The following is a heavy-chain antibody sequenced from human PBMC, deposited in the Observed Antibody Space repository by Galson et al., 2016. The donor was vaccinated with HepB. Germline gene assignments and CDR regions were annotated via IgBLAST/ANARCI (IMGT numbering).Heavy chain of an antibody. V-gene: IGHV3-30*18. J-gene: IGHJ4*02. CDR3: AKDGDIGGYRFGYRQMDH. CDR1: GFTFSTYG. D-gene: IGHD5-18*01. Sequence: SLRLSCAASGFTFSTYGMHWVRQAPGKGLEWVATLSYDGNYKSYADSVEGRFTISRDNSKNTLDLQMHGLRPEDTAVYYCAKDGDIGGYRFGYRQMDHWGQGTLVTVSS. CDR2: LSYDGNYK.